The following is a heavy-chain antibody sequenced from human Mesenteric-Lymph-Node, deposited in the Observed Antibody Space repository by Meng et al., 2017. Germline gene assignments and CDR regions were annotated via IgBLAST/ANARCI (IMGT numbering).Heavy chain of an antibody. CDR1: GFTFNTAW. CDR2: IKSKNDGETT. Sequence: EVELVEAGGGLVKPGGSLRLSCAASGFTFNTAWMSWARQAPGKGLEWIGRIKSKNDGETTDCVAPVKGRFTISRDDSKNTVYLQMNSLKTEDTAVYYCTTDHRVWNWGQGTLVTVSS. J-gene: IGHJ4*02. CDR3: TTDHRVWN. V-gene: IGHV3-15*01. D-gene: IGHD6-13*01.